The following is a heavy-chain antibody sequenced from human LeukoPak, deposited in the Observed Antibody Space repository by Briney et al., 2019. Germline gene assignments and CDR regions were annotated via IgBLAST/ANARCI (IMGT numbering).Heavy chain of an antibody. CDR1: GFTLDYYA. CDR2: ISGDGDNT. J-gene: IGHJ5*02. CDR3: AKGVRSGTYYNCFDP. Sequence: GGSPRLSCVASGFTLDYYALHWVRQGPGKGVEGSTLISGDGDNTYYADSVKGRFTISRDNSKNSLYLQMSSLRAEDTALYYCAKGVRSGTYYNCFDPWGQGTLVTVSS. V-gene: IGHV3-43*02. D-gene: IGHD1-26*01.